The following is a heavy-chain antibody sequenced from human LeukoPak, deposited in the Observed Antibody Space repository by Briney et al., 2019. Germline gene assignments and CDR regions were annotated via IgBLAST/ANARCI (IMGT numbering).Heavy chain of an antibody. D-gene: IGHD3-22*01. CDR1: GGSISSYY. V-gene: IGHV4-4*07. CDR3: ARVYYDSSGYSPFDI. Sequence: PSETLSLTCTVSGGSISSYYWSWIRQPAGKGLEWIGRIYTSGSTNYNPSLKSRVTMSVDTSKNQFSLKLSSVTAADTAVYYCARVYYDSSGYSPFDIWGQGTMVTVSS. J-gene: IGHJ3*02. CDR2: IYTSGST.